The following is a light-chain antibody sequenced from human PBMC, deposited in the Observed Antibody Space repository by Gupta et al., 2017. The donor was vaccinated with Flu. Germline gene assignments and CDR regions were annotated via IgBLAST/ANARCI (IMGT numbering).Light chain of an antibody. CDR3: QAWDSSTYWV. CDR2: EDT. CDR1: KLENKY. V-gene: IGLV3-1*01. Sequence: SYELTQPPSVSVSPGQAANITCSGDKLENKYVCWYQQKPGQSPVMVIYEDTKRPSGIPERSSGSNSGITATLTISGTQAMDEADYYCQAWDSSTYWVFGGGTKLTVL. J-gene: IGLJ3*02.